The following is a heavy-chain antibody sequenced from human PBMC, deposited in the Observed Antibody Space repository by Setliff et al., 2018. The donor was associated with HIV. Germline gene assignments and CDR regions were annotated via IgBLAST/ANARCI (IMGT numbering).Heavy chain of an antibody. D-gene: IGHD3-22*01. CDR2: INPRGGIT. J-gene: IGHJ4*02. CDR3: AKKKGYDSSGYYYFDS. Sequence: ASVKVSCKAPGYTFTSYGITWVRQALGQGFEWMGIINPRGGITTYSQNFQGRVTMTRDTSTSTIYMELSSLRSEDTAVYYCAKKKGYDSSGYYYFDSWGQGILVTVS. V-gene: IGHV1-46*01. CDR1: GYTFTSYG.